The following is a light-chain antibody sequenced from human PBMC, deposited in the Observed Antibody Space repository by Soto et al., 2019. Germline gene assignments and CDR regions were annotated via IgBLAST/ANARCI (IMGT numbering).Light chain of an antibody. V-gene: IGKV1-9*01. Sequence: DIQLTQSPSFLSASVGDRVTITCRASQGISSYLAWYQQKPGKAPKLLIYAASTLQSGVPSRFSGSGSGTEFTLTISSLQPEDFATYYWQQLNGYPITFGQGTRLEIK. CDR2: AAS. CDR1: QGISSY. CDR3: QQLNGYPIT. J-gene: IGKJ5*01.